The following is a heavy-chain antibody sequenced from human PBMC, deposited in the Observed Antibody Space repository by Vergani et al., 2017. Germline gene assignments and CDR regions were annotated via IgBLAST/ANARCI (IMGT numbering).Heavy chain of an antibody. J-gene: IGHJ4*02. CDR2: ISSSSSTI. Sequence: EVQLVESGGGLVQPGGSLRLSCAASGFTFSSYSMNWVRQAPGKGLEWVSYISSSSSTIYYADSVKGRFTISRDNAKNSLYLQMNSLRAEDTAVYYCARGPDNIAAPPPPVSYYFDYWGQGTLVTVSS. CDR3: ARGPDNIAAPPPPVSYYFDY. V-gene: IGHV3-48*01. CDR1: GFTFSSYS. D-gene: IGHD6-13*01.